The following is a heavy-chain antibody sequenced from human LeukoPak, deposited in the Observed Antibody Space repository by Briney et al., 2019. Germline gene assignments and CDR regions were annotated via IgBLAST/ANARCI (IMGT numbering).Heavy chain of an antibody. CDR3: AREGELLLVYFDY. D-gene: IGHD1-26*01. Sequence: PGRSLRLSCAASGFTFSSYSMNWVRQAPGKGLEWVSSISSSSSYIYYADSVKGRFTISRDNAKNSLYLQMNSLRAEDTAVYYCAREGELLLVYFDYWGQGTLVTVSS. V-gene: IGHV3-21*01. CDR2: ISSSSSYI. J-gene: IGHJ4*02. CDR1: GFTFSSYS.